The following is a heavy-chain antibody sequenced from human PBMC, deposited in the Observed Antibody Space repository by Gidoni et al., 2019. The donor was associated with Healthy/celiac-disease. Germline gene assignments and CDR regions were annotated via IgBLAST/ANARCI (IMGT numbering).Heavy chain of an antibody. CDR3: AKHAAAMVSVYFDY. V-gene: IGHV3-23*01. Sequence: EVQLLESGGGLVQPGGSVRLSCAASGFTFSSYAMSWVRQAPGKGLGVVSAISGRCGSTDYADSVKGRFTISRDNSKNTLYLQMNSLRAEDTAVYYCAKHAAAMVSVYFDYWGQGTLVTVSS. CDR2: ISGRCGST. CDR1: GFTFSSYA. D-gene: IGHD5-18*01. J-gene: IGHJ4*02.